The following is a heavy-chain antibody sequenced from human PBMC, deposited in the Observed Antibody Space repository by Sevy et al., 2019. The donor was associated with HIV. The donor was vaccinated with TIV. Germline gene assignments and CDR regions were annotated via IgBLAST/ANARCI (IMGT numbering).Heavy chain of an antibody. D-gene: IGHD4-17*01. CDR1: GFSISDYY. CDR3: ARDHVKDGDLGDYYYYAMDV. CDR2: ISSSADTI. Sequence: GESLKISCAASGFSISDYYMSWIRQAPGKGPQWISYISSSADTIYDADSVKGRFTVSRDNAKNSLYLQMKGLRAEDTAVYYCARDHVKDGDLGDYYYYAMDVWGQGTTVTVSS. V-gene: IGHV3-11*01. J-gene: IGHJ6*02.